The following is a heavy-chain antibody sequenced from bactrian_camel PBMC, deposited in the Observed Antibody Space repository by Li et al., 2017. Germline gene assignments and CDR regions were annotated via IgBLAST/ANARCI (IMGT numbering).Heavy chain of an antibody. V-gene: IGHV3-1*01. D-gene: IGHD6*01. CDR3: ADGPTYGGSCYDLWFRPQREDFGY. J-gene: IGHJ6*01. Sequence: DVQLVESGGRLVQPGGSLRLSCAASGFTFDHYAMGWIRQAPGKGLEWVSGVASNGGSTEYADSIVGRFTISKDNAKNTLYLQMNSLKPEDTAMYYCADGPTYGGSCYDLWFRPQREDFGYWGQGTQVTGS. CDR1: GFTFDHYA. CDR2: VASNGGST.